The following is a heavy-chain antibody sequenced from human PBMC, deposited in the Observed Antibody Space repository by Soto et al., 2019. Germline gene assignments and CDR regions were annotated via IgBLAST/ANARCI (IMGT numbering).Heavy chain of an antibody. V-gene: IGHV2-5*02. CDR1: GFSLSTSGVG. Sequence: SGPTLVKPTQTLTLTCTFSGFSLSTSGVGVGWIRQPPGKALEWLALIYWDDDKRYSPSLKSRLTITKDNSKNQVVLKMTNMDPVETARYYCAHSRSEGQDDFWSGYYISGNYFDYWGQGTLVTVSS. J-gene: IGHJ4*02. CDR2: IYWDDDK. D-gene: IGHD3-3*01. CDR3: AHSRSEGQDDFWSGYYISGNYFDY.